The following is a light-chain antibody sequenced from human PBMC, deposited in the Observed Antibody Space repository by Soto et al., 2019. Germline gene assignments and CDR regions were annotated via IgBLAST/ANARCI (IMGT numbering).Light chain of an antibody. CDR1: QSVSSN. CDR2: DAS. Sequence: ETVMTQSPATLSVSPGERVTLSCRASQSVSSNLAWYQQRPGQAPRLLIYDASTRATGIPARFSGSGSGAEFTLTISSLQSEDFAVYYCQQFNNWPLTFGGGTKVDIK. CDR3: QQFNNWPLT. V-gene: IGKV3-15*01. J-gene: IGKJ4*01.